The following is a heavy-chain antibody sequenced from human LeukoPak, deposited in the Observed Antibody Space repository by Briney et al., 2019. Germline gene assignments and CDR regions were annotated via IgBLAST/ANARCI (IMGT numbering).Heavy chain of an antibody. Sequence: GGSLRLSCAASGFTFSSYWMHWVRQAPGKGLVWVSRINSDGSSTSYADSVKGRFTISRDNAKNTLYLQMNSLRAEDTAVYYCAREQANSYYDFWSGQNSLLDYWGQGTLVTVTS. D-gene: IGHD3-3*01. CDR1: GFTFSSYW. CDR2: INSDGSST. V-gene: IGHV3-74*01. CDR3: AREQANSYYDFWSGQNSLLDY. J-gene: IGHJ4*02.